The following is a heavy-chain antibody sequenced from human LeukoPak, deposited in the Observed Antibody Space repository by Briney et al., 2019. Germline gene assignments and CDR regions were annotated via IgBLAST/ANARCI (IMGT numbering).Heavy chain of an antibody. J-gene: IGHJ4*02. CDR3: AREIRDYYDSRGYYLDY. CDR2: IYPGDSDP. Sequence: GESLKISCKGSGYSFTSYWIAWVRQMPGKGLEWMGIIYPGDSDPTYSPSFQGQVTISADKSISTAHPQWSSLKASDTAMYYCAREIRDYYDSRGYYLDYWGQGTLVTVSS. CDR1: GYSFTSYW. V-gene: IGHV5-51*01. D-gene: IGHD3-22*01.